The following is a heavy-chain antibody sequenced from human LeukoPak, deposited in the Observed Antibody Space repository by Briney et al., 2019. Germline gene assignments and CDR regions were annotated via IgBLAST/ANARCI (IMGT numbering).Heavy chain of an antibody. D-gene: IGHD3-9*01. V-gene: IGHV1-69*04. J-gene: IGHJ6*02. CDR3: ARFSDILTGYRYYGMDV. CDR1: GGTFSSYA. Sequence: ASVKVSCKASGGTFSSYAISWVRQAPGQGLEWMGRIIPILGIANYAQKFQGRVTITADKSTSTAYMELSSLRSGDTAVYYCARFSDILTGYRYYGMDVWGQGTTVTVSS. CDR2: IIPILGIA.